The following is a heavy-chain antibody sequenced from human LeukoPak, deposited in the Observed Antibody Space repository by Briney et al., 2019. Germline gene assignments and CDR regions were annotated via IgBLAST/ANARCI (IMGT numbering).Heavy chain of an antibody. J-gene: IGHJ4*02. Sequence: ASVKVSCKASGYTFTSYDINWVRQATGQGLEWMGWMNPNSGNTGYAQKFQGRVTMTRNTSISTAYMELSSLRSEDTAVYYCARAPRKVRGGDYWGQGTLVTVSS. CDR2: MNPNSGNT. CDR3: ARAPRKVRGGDY. CDR1: GYTFTSYD. V-gene: IGHV1-8*01. D-gene: IGHD3-10*01.